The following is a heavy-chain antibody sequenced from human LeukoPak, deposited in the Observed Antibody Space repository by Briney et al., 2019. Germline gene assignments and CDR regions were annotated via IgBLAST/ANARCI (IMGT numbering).Heavy chain of an antibody. Sequence: SETLSLTCTVSGGSISSGGYYWSWIRQHPGKGLEWIGYIYYSGSTNYNPSLKSRVTISVDTSKNQFSLKLSSVTAADTAVYYCARLAGHSMTPTSEIDYWGQGTLVTVSS. D-gene: IGHD6-19*01. CDR2: IYYSGST. CDR3: ARLAGHSMTPTSEIDY. V-gene: IGHV4-61*08. CDR1: GGSISSGGYY. J-gene: IGHJ4*02.